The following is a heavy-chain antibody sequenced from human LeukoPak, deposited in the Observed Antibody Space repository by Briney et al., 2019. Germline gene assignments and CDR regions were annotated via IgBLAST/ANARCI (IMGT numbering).Heavy chain of an antibody. CDR2: IYYGGST. Sequence: SETLSLTCTVSGGSISSYYWSWIRQPPGKGLEWIGYIYYGGSTNYNPSLKSRVTISVDTSKNQFSLKLSSVTAADTAVYYCARAPSMAMGDAFDIWGQGTMVTVSS. J-gene: IGHJ3*02. CDR3: ARAPSMAMGDAFDI. D-gene: IGHD5-18*01. CDR1: GGSISSYY. V-gene: IGHV4-59*01.